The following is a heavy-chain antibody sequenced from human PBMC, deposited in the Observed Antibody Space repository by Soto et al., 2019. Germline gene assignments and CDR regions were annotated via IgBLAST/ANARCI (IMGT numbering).Heavy chain of an antibody. Sequence: TSETLSLTCTVSGGSLSSADYYWSWIRQPPGKGLEWIGYFHSSGATYKDPSLKSRVTISVDTSKNQISLKLDSVTAADTAVYYCASIWFGDFDYWGHGTLVTVSS. CDR2: FHSSGAT. CDR3: ASIWFGDFDY. CDR1: GGSLSSADYY. J-gene: IGHJ4*01. V-gene: IGHV4-30-4*01. D-gene: IGHD3-10*01.